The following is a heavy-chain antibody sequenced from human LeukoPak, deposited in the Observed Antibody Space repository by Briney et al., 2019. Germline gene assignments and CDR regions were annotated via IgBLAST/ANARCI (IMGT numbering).Heavy chain of an antibody. CDR1: GGTFSSYA. Sequence: ASVKVSCKASGGTFSSYAISWVRQAPGQGLEWMGGIIPIFGTANYAQKFQGRVTITADESTSTAYMELSSLRSEDTAVYYCASRDGYTHHFDYWGQGTLVTVSS. J-gene: IGHJ4*02. D-gene: IGHD5-24*01. V-gene: IGHV1-69*01. CDR3: ASRDGYTHHFDY. CDR2: IIPIFGTA.